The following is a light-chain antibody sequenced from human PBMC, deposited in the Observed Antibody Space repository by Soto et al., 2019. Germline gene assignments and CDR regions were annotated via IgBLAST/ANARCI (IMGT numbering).Light chain of an antibody. CDR3: ISYTSDDVRYV. CDR2: EVS. Sequence: QSVLTHPASLSGTPGQSITISCTGSNSDVGIYDFVSWYQHHPGRAPKLIVSEVSHRPSGVSNRFSGSKSGNTASLTISGLQSEDEADYYCISYTSDDVRYVFGTGTKVTVL. J-gene: IGLJ1*01. CDR1: NSDVGIYDF. V-gene: IGLV2-14*01.